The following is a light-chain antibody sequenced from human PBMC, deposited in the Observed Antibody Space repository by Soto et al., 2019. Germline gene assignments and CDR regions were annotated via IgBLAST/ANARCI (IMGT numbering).Light chain of an antibody. J-gene: IGKJ4*01. CDR2: DAS. CDR1: QSVSSY. V-gene: IGKV3-11*01. CDR3: QQRSNWLLT. Sequence: EIVLTQSPATLSLSPGERATLSCRASQSVSSYLAWYQQKPGQAPRLLIYDASNRATGIPARFSGSGSGTEFTLTISSLEPEDFAFYYCQQRSNWLLTFGGGTKVEIK.